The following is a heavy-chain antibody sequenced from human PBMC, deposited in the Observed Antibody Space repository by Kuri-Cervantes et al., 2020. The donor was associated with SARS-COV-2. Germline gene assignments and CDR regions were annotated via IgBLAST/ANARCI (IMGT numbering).Heavy chain of an antibody. CDR2: ISYDGNNK. D-gene: IGHD6-6*01. J-gene: IGHJ4*02. Sequence: GGSLRLSCAASGFTFSSYAMHWVRQAPGKGLEWVAIISYDGNNKKYADSAKGRFTISRDNSKNTLFLQMNSPRTEDTAVYYCARIHSSSSGGYFDYWGQGTLVTVSS. CDR1: GFTFSSYA. CDR3: ARIHSSSSGGYFDY. V-gene: IGHV3-30-3*01.